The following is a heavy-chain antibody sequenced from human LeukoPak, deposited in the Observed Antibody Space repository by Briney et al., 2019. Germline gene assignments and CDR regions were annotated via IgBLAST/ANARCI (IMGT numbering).Heavy chain of an antibody. CDR2: ISGSGGST. CDR3: ARDEAATIKY. Sequence: GGSLRLSCAASGFTFSSYAMSWVRQAPGKGLEWVSAISGSGGSTYYADSVKGQFTISRDNAKNTLYLQMNSLRAEDTAVYYCARDEAATIKYWGQGTLVTVSP. D-gene: IGHD5-12*01. CDR1: GFTFSSYA. J-gene: IGHJ4*02. V-gene: IGHV3-23*01.